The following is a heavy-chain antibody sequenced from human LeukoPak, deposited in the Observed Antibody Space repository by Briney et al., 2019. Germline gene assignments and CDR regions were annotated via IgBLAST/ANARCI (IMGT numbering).Heavy chain of an antibody. CDR3: ARRSSYDFWSGYYGVDGLDI. D-gene: IGHD3-3*01. Sequence: PGESLKISCKASGYSFVSHWIVWVRQMPGKGLEWLGIIYPGDSDTRYSPSFQGQVTISADKSISTAYLQWNSLRASDTAMHYCARRSSYDFWSGYYGVDGLDIWGQGTMVTVSS. V-gene: IGHV5-51*01. J-gene: IGHJ3*02. CDR2: IYPGDSDT. CDR1: GYSFVSHW.